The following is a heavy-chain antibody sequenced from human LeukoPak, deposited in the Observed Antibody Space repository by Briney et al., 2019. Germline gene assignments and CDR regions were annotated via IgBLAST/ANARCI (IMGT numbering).Heavy chain of an antibody. J-gene: IGHJ4*02. CDR3: ARWGESDYGDYDYFDY. Sequence: ASVKVSCKASGYTFTGYYMHWVRQAPGQGLEWMGRINPNSGGTNYAQKLQGRVTMTRDTSISTAYMELSRLRSDDTAVYYCARWGESDYGDYDYFDYWGQGTLVTVSS. D-gene: IGHD4-17*01. CDR2: INPNSGGT. CDR1: GYTFTGYY. V-gene: IGHV1-2*06.